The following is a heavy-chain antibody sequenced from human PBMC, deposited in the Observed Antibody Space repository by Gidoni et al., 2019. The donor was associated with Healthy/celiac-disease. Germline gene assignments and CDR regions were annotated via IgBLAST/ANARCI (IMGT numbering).Heavy chain of an antibody. V-gene: IGHV1-2*06. Sequence: HVHLVQSGAGEKKPGASASLSCKSSVYTFTGYYMLWVRQAPGQVLEWMGRINPNSGGTNYAQKFQGRVTMTRDTSISTAYMELSRLRSDDTAVYYCARADERDTGEIDYWGQGTLVTVSS. CDR1: VYTFTGYY. CDR2: INPNSGGT. D-gene: IGHD5-18*01. J-gene: IGHJ4*02. CDR3: ARADERDTGEIDY.